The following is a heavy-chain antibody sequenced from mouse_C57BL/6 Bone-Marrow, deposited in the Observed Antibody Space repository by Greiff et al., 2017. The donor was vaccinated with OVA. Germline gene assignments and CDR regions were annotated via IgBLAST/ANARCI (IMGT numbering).Heavy chain of an antibody. Sequence: EVKVVDSGGDLVKPGGSLKLSCAASGFTFSSYGMSWVHQTPDKGLEWVANISSGDSYTYYPDSVKGRFTISRDNAKNTLYLHMSSLKSEDTAMYYCARRYYGPWFAYWGQGTLVTVSA. CDR1: GFTFSSYG. V-gene: IGHV5-6*02. CDR3: ARRYYGPWFAY. D-gene: IGHD1-1*01. CDR2: ISSGDSYT. J-gene: IGHJ3*01.